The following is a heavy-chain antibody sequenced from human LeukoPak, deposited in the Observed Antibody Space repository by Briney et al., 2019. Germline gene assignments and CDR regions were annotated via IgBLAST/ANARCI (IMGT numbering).Heavy chain of an antibody. V-gene: IGHV5-51*01. CDR3: ARHQSGEVAGY. J-gene: IGHJ4*02. D-gene: IGHD5-12*01. CDR1: GYRFTNYW. CDR2: MYPGDSDI. Sequence: GESLKISCKGSGYRFTNYWIGWVRQMPGKGLEWMGIMYPGDSDIRYSPSFQGQVTISADNSISTAYLQRNSLEASDTAMYYCARHQSGEVAGYWGQGTLVTVPS.